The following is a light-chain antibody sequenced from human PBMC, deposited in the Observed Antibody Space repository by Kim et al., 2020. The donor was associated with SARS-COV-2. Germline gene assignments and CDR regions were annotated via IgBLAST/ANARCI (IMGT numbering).Light chain of an antibody. Sequence: DIQMTQSPSSLSASVGDRVTITCRASQNINSYLNWYQQKPGQAPKLLIYAASSLQSGVPSRFSGSGSGTDFTLTISSLQPEDFATYYCQQSSSTPPTFGQGTRLEIK. J-gene: IGKJ5*01. CDR1: QNINSY. CDR2: AAS. V-gene: IGKV1-39*01. CDR3: QQSSSTPPT.